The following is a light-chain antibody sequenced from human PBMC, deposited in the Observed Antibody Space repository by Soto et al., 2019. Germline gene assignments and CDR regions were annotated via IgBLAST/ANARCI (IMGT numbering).Light chain of an antibody. CDR2: EVS. J-gene: IGLJ1*01. V-gene: IGLV2-18*02. CDR1: SSDVGSYNR. CDR3: SSHTSSSTYV. Sequence: QSVLPQPPSVSGSPGQSVAISCTGTSSDVGSYNRVSWYQQPPGTAPKVMIYEVSNRPSGVPDRFSGSKSGNTASLTISGFQAEDEADYYCSSHTSSSTYVFGTGTKVTVL.